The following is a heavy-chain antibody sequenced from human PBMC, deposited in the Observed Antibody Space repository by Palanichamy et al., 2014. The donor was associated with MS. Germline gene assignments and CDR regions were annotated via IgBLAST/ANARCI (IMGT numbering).Heavy chain of an antibody. V-gene: IGHV2-5*02. Sequence: QITLQESGPALIRPRQTLTLTCTFSGFSLSSPGEGVGWIRQPPGKAPEWLAVIYWDDYNHHNPSLRSRLTITRDTSKNQVVLTMTNMDPADTASYFCARREWALTRGGAFDIWGQGTLVTVST. CDR2: IYWDDYN. J-gene: IGHJ3*02. D-gene: IGHD3-10*01. CDR1: GFSLSSPGEG. CDR3: ARREWALTRGGAFDI.